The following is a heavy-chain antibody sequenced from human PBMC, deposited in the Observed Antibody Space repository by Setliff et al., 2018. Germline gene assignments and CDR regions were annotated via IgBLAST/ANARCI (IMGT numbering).Heavy chain of an antibody. Sequence: SETLSLTCRVSGGSISSGNYYWGLIRQPPGKGLEWVATIYYSGSTYSNPSLKSRLIISVDAPDNQFSVELSSVTAADTAVYYCARHKSNGSGSYPSLYMDVWGKGIMGTVS. CDR1: GGSISSGNYY. CDR3: ARHKSNGSGSYPSLYMDV. CDR2: IYYSGST. J-gene: IGHJ6*03. V-gene: IGHV4-39*01. D-gene: IGHD3-10*01.